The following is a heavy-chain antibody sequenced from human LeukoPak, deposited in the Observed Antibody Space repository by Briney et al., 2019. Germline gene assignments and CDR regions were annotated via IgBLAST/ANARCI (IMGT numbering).Heavy chain of an antibody. CDR1: GGTFSSYA. CDR3: ARRAGGSGTLGYYYYYYMDV. Sequence: ASVKVSCKASGGTFSSYAISWVRQAPGQGLEWMGGIIPIFGTTNYAQKFQDRVTITADKSTSTAYMELSSLRSDDTAVYYCARRAGGSGTLGYYYYYYMDVWGKGTTVTVSS. D-gene: IGHD3-10*01. CDR2: IIPIFGTT. J-gene: IGHJ6*03. V-gene: IGHV1-69*06.